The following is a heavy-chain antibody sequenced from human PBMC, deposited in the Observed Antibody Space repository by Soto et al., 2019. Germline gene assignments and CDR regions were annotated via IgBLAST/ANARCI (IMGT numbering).Heavy chain of an antibody. J-gene: IGHJ4*02. CDR2: IIPDFAIT. D-gene: IGHD1-1*01. V-gene: IGHV1-69*17. CDR3: ARAKFNCESDGSTFTTHFVL. Sequence: QVQLVQSGAEVKRPGSSVKVSCSASGDTFASYGISWVRQAPGQGLEWLGGIIPDFAITKFAQKFQDRITFPSDPSSSTTYMDLSSLSSDDTAVYYCARAKFNCESDGSTFTTHFVLWGPGTPVTVSS. CDR1: GDTFASYG.